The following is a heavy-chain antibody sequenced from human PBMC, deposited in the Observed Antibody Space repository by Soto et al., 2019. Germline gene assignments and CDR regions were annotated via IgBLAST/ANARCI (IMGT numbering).Heavy chain of an antibody. D-gene: IGHD1-7*01. CDR3: AKDRNYPRDQFHY. CDR1: GFTFSTYA. CDR2: ISANGQGI. J-gene: IGHJ4*02. V-gene: IGHV3-23*01. Sequence: GGSLRLSCAASGFTFSTYALSWVRQAPGKGLEWVSAISANGQGIYYADSVRGRFTISRDSSKNTIFLHMDSLRAEDTAVYYCAKDRNYPRDQFHYWGQGTLVTSPQ.